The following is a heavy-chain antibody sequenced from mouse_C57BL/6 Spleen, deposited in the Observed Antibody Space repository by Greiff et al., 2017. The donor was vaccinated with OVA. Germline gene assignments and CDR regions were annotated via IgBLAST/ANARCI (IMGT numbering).Heavy chain of an antibody. D-gene: IGHD4-1*01. CDR2: ISAGGSYT. CDR3: ARGNWDFDY. Sequence: EVQLVESGGGLVKPGGSLKLSCAASGFTFSSYAMSWVRQTPEKRLEWVANISAGGSYTHYPDNVKGRFTFSRDNAKNNLYLQMSHLKSEDTAMYYCARGNWDFDYWGQGTTLTVSS. V-gene: IGHV5-4*01. J-gene: IGHJ2*01. CDR1: GFTFSSYA.